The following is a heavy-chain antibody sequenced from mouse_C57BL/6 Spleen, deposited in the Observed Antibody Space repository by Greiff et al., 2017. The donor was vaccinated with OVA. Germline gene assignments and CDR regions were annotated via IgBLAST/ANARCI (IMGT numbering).Heavy chain of an antibody. V-gene: IGHV2-6*03. D-gene: IGHD1-1*01. CDR2: IWSDGST. CDR1: GFSLTSYG. CDR3: ARDGSSYGYAMDY. J-gene: IGHJ4*01. Sequence: VQGVESGPGLVAPSQSLSITCTVSGFSLTSYGVHWVRQPPGKGLEWLVVIWSDGSTTYNSALKSRLSISKDNSKSQVFLKMNSLQTDDTAMYYCARDGSSYGYAMDYWGQGTSVTVSS.